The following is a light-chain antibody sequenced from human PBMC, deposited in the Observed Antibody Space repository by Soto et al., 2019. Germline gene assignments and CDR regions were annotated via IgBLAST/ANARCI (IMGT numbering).Light chain of an antibody. V-gene: IGKV3-15*01. CDR3: QQFRRSPYT. CDR2: GAS. Sequence: EIVMTQSPSTLSVSPGARATLFCRASESVKRDLAWYRQKPGQPPRLLIYGASIRATGIPARFSGSGSGTDFTLTISRLEPEDFAVYYCQQFRRSPYTFGPGTKLDF. CDR1: ESVKRD. J-gene: IGKJ3*01.